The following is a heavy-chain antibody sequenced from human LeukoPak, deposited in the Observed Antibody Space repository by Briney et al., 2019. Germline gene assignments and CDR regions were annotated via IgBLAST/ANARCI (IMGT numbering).Heavy chain of an antibody. V-gene: IGHV4-59*08. CDR3: ARQSYSGRYGWFDP. Sequence: SETLSLTCTVSGGSISSYYWSWIRQPPGKGLEWIEYIYYSGSTNYNPSLKSRVTISVDTSKNQFSLKLSSVTAADTAVYYCARQSYSGRYGWFDPWGQGTLVTVSS. J-gene: IGHJ5*02. D-gene: IGHD1-26*01. CDR2: IYYSGST. CDR1: GGSISSYY.